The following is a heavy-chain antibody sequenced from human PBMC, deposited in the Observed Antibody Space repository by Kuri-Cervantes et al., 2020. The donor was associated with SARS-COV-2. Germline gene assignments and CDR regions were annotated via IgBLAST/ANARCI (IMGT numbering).Heavy chain of an antibody. CDR2: ISGSGGST. V-gene: IGHV3-23*01. J-gene: IGHJ3*02. D-gene: IGHD6-19*01. CDR3: AKIWLDDAFDI. Sequence: GESLKISCAASGFAFSSYWMSWVRQAPGKGLEWVSAISGSGGSTYYADSVKGRFTISRDNSKNTLYLQMNSLRAEDTAVYYCAKIWLDDAFDIWGQGTMVTVSS. CDR1: GFAFSSYW.